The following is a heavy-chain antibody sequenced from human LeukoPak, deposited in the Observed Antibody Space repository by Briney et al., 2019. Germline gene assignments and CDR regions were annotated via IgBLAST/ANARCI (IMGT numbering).Heavy chain of an antibody. CDR2: IYSSGST. Sequence: PSETLSLTCTVSGGSITSYYWSWIRQPPGKGLEWIGYIYSSGSTTYNPSLRSRVTISVDTSKNQFSLRLTSVTAADTAVYYCARRAVAENYFDYWGREPWSPTPQ. J-gene: IGHJ4*02. CDR1: GGSITSYY. D-gene: IGHD6-19*01. CDR3: ARRAVAENYFDY. V-gene: IGHV4-59*08.